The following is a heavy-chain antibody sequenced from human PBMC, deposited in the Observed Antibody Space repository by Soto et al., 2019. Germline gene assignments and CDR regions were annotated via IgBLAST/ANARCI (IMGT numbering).Heavy chain of an antibody. Sequence: GSLRLSCAASGFTFSSYAMSWVRQAPGKGLEWVSAISGSGGSTYYADSVKGRFTISRDNSKNTLYLQMNSLRAEDTAVYYCAKDRCSGGSCYLSFDYWGQGTLVTVSS. CDR1: GFTFSSYA. V-gene: IGHV3-23*01. J-gene: IGHJ4*02. D-gene: IGHD2-15*01. CDR3: AKDRCSGGSCYLSFDY. CDR2: ISGSGGST.